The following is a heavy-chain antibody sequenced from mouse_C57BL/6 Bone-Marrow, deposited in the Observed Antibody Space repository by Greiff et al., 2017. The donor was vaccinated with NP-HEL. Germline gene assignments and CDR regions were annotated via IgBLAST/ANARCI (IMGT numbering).Heavy chain of an antibody. D-gene: IGHD1-1*01. CDR1: GYAFSSYW. Sequence: QVQLQQSGAELVKPGASVKISCKASGYAFSSYWMNWVKQRPGKGLEWIGQIYPGDGDTNYNGKFKGKATLTADKSSSTAYMQLSSLTSEDSAVYFCASDYGSSSYWYFDVWGTGTTVTVSS. V-gene: IGHV1-80*01. J-gene: IGHJ1*03. CDR3: ASDYGSSSYWYFDV. CDR2: IYPGDGDT.